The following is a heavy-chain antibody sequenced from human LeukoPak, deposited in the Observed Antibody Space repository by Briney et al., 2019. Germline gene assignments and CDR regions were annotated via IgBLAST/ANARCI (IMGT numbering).Heavy chain of an antibody. J-gene: IGHJ4*02. V-gene: IGHV1-3*01. CDR3: ARTTAMVTIFDY. CDR2: INAGNGNT. CDR1: VYTFSTYA. Sequence: ASVKVSCKASVYTFSTYAMHWVRQAPGQRLEWMGWINAGNGNTKYSQKFQGRVTITRDTSASTAYMELSSLRSQDTAVYYWARTTAMVTIFDYWGQGTLVTVSS. D-gene: IGHD5-18*01.